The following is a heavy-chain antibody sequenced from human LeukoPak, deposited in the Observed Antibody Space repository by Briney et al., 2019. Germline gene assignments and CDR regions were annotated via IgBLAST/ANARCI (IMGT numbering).Heavy chain of an antibody. V-gene: IGHV3-23*01. Sequence: GESLRPSCAASGFTFSSYVMSWVRQAPGKGLEWVSAISGSGGSTYYADSVKGRFTISRDNSKNTLYLQMNSLRAEDTAVYFCAKAALYYDSSGYDSWGQGTLVTVSS. J-gene: IGHJ4*02. CDR2: ISGSGGST. CDR3: AKAALYYDSSGYDS. CDR1: GFTFSSYV. D-gene: IGHD3-22*01.